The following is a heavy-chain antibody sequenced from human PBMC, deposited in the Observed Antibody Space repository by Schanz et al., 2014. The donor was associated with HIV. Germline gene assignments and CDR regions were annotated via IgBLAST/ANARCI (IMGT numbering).Heavy chain of an antibody. D-gene: IGHD3-16*01. CDR3: AIRTPMISFGAFDI. V-gene: IGHV3-23*01. CDR2: ISAGVGTA. CDR1: GFTFNSYG. J-gene: IGHJ3*02. Sequence: EVQLLESGGGLEQPGGSLRLSCAASGFTFNSYGMSWVRQAPGKGLEWVSTISAGVGTASYADSVKGRFTISRDNSKKMLFLQMNRLSAEDTAVYYCAIRTPMISFGAFDIWGRGTMVTVSS.